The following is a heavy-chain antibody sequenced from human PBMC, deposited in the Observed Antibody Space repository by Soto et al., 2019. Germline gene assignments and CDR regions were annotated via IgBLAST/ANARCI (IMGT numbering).Heavy chain of an antibody. Sequence: QVTLKESGPVLVKPTETLTLTCTVSGFSLRNGSMGVSWIRQPPGKPLEWLAHFFSDVERSYSASMQSRLTLSTDTSGSQVVLTMTNMDPVDTATYYCARMDGDYNYYGLDVWSQGTTVTGSS. CDR3: ARMDGDYNYYGLDV. CDR2: FFSDVER. D-gene: IGHD3-10*01. V-gene: IGHV2-26*02. J-gene: IGHJ6*02. CDR1: GFSLRNGSMG.